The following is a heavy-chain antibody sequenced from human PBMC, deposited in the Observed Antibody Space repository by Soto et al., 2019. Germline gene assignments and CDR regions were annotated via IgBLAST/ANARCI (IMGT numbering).Heavy chain of an antibody. V-gene: IGHV2-5*02. CDR1: GFSLSTSGVG. J-gene: IGHJ5*02. Sequence: QITLKESGPTLVKPTQTLTLTCTLSGFSLSTSGVGVGWIRQPPGKALEWLTLIYWDDDKRYSPSLKSRITTTKDTSKSPVVLTMTNLDPVYTATYYCALRRGYCSGGSCYSIWFDPWGQGTLVTVSS. CDR2: IYWDDDK. CDR3: ALRRGYCSGGSCYSIWFDP. D-gene: IGHD2-15*01.